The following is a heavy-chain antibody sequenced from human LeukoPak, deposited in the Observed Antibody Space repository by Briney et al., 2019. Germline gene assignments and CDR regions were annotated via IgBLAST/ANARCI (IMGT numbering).Heavy chain of an antibody. J-gene: IGHJ3*02. D-gene: IGHD3-10*01. V-gene: IGHV1-2*06. CDR2: INPNSGGT. CDR1: GYTFTGYY. Sequence: GASVKVSCKASGYTFTGYYMHWVRQAPGQGLEWMGRINPNSGGTNYAQKFQGRVTMTRDTSISTAYMELSRLRSDDTAVYYCASNYYGSGSYYTYDAFDIWGQGTMVTVSS. CDR3: ASNYYGSGSYYTYDAFDI.